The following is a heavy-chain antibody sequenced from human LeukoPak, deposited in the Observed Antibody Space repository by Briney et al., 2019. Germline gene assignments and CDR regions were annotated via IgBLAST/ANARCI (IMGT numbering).Heavy chain of an antibody. V-gene: IGHV3-11*01. J-gene: IGHJ6*02. D-gene: IGHD6-13*01. Sequence: GGSRRLSWEASGSTFRDYYMSWIRQPPGKGLGWVSYISNSGSTIYYPDSVKGRFTISRDNARNSLYLQMNSLRADDTAVYYCARDPQQVNHYYYGMDVWGQGTTVIVSS. CDR1: GSTFRDYY. CDR2: ISNSGSTI. CDR3: ARDPQQVNHYYYGMDV.